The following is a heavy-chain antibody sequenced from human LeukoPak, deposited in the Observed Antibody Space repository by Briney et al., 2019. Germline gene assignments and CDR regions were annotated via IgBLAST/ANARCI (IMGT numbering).Heavy chain of an antibody. CDR2: INSDGSST. CDR3: ARDLRDTSGSSRNPFDY. D-gene: IGHD3-22*01. Sequence: QTGGSLRLSCAASGFTVSSNYMSWVRQAPGKGLVWVSRINSDGSSTGYADSVKGRFTISRDNAKNTLYLQMNSLRAEDTALYYCARDLRDTSGSSRNPFDYWGQGTLVTVSS. CDR1: GFTVSSNY. J-gene: IGHJ4*02. V-gene: IGHV3-74*01.